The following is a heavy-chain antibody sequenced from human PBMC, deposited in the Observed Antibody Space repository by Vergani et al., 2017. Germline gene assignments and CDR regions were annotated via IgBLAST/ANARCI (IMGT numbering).Heavy chain of an antibody. CDR2: INPNSGGT. D-gene: IGHD6-13*01. CDR3: ARXLSAGYYYYYYMDV. V-gene: IGHV1-2*02. Sequence: QVQLVQSGAEVKKPGASVQVSCKASGYTFTGYYMHWVRQAPGQGLEWMGWINPNSGGTNYAQKFQGRVTMTRDTSISTAYMELSRLRSDDTAVYYCARXLSAGYYYYYYMDVWGKGTTVTVSS. J-gene: IGHJ6*03. CDR1: GYTFTGYY.